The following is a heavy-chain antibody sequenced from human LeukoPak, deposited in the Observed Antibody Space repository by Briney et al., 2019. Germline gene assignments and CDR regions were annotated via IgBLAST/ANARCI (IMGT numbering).Heavy chain of an antibody. V-gene: IGHV4-34*01. J-gene: IGHJ4*02. D-gene: IGHD2/OR15-2a*01. CDR1: GGSFSGYY. CDR2: INHSGST. Sequence: ASETLSLTCAVYGGSFSGYYWSWIRQPPGKGLEWIGEINHSGSTNYNPSLKSRVTISVDTSKNQFSLRLNSVTAADTAVYFCARQSSPFYFVDYWGQGIPVTVSS. CDR3: ARQSSPFYFVDY.